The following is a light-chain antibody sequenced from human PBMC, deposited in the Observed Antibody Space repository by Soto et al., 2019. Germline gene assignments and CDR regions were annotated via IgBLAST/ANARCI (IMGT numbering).Light chain of an antibody. Sequence: EIVLTQSPGTLSLSPGERATLSCRASQSVSSSYLAWYQQKPGQAPRLLIYDASSRATGIPDRFSGGGSGTDFTLTISSLEPEDFAVYYCQQRSDWPWTFGQGTKVDIK. V-gene: IGKV3D-20*02. CDR2: DAS. CDR1: QSVSSSY. J-gene: IGKJ1*01. CDR3: QQRSDWPWT.